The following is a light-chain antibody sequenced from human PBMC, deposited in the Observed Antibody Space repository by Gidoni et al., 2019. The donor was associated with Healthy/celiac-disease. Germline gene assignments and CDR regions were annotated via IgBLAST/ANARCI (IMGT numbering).Light chain of an antibody. Sequence: QSALTQPASVSGSPGQSLTLSCTGTSSDVGGYNYVSWYQQHPGKSPKLMIDDVSNLPSGVSNRFSGSKSGNTASLTISGLQAEYEADYYCSSYTSSSTYVFGTGPKVTVL. CDR1: SSDVGGYNY. V-gene: IGLV2-14*01. J-gene: IGLJ1*01. CDR3: SSYTSSSTYV. CDR2: DVS.